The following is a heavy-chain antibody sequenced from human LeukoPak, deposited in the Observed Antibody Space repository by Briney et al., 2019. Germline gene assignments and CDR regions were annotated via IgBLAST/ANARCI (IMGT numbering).Heavy chain of an antibody. V-gene: IGHV3-48*03. CDR3: ASKNSGSYNTFDI. J-gene: IGHJ3*02. CDR1: GFTFSGYE. D-gene: IGHD1-26*01. Sequence: QSGGSLRLSCAASGFTFSGYEMNWVRQAPGKGLEWVSYISRSGRTIYDADSVKGRFTISRDNAKNSLYLQMNSLRAEDTAVYYCASKNSGSYNTFDIWGQGTMVTVSS. CDR2: ISRSGRTI.